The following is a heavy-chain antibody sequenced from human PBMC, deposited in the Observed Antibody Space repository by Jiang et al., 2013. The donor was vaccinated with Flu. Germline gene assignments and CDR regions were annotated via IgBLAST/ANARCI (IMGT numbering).Heavy chain of an antibody. CDR1: GFTFSSYA. V-gene: IGHV3-23*04. CDR2: ISGSGGST. CDR3: AKKAVAGAFDY. D-gene: IGHD6-19*01. J-gene: IGHJ4*02. Sequence: VQLVESGEAWYSLGSLRLSCAASGFTFSSYAMSWVRQAPGKGLEWVSAISGSGGSTYYADSVKGRFTISRDNSKNTLYLQMNSLRAEDTAVYYCAKKAVAGAFDYWGQGTLVTVSS.